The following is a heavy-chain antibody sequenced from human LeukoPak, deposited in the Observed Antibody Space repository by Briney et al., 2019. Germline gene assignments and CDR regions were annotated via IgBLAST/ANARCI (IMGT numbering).Heavy chain of an antibody. CDR2: INPNSGGT. J-gene: IGHJ3*02. Sequence: ASVKVSCKASGYTFTSYGISWVRQAPGQGLEWMGWINPNSGGTNYAQKFQGRVTMTRDTSISTAYMELSRLRSDDTAVYYCARWDAGLSGSYYGWYDAFDIWGQGTMVTVSS. CDR3: ARWDAGLSGSYYGWYDAFDI. D-gene: IGHD1-26*01. V-gene: IGHV1-2*02. CDR1: GYTFTSYG.